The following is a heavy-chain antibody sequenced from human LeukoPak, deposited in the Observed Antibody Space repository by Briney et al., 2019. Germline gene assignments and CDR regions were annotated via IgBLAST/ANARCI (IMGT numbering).Heavy chain of an antibody. D-gene: IGHD1-26*01. CDR2: ISYDGSNK. Sequence: AGGSLRLSCAASGFTFSSYGMHWVRQAPGKGLEWVAVISYDGSNKYYADSVKGRFTISRDNSKNTLYLQMNSLRVEDTAVYYCARAVGPFDYWGQGTLVTVSS. J-gene: IGHJ4*02. CDR3: ARAVGPFDY. V-gene: IGHV3-30*03. CDR1: GFTFSSYG.